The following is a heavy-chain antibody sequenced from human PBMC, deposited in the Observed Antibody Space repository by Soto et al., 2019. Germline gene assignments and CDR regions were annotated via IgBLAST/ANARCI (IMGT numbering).Heavy chain of an antibody. V-gene: IGHV3-74*01. Sequence: PGVSLRLSCAVSGFNFANHWMHWVRQAPGKGLAGVSRMKGDGRTTDYAASVKGRFTLSRDNAKNTLYLQMNSLRAEDTAVYYCATAEVDYWGPGSLVTVPQ. J-gene: IGHJ4*02. CDR1: GFNFANHW. CDR3: ATAEVDY. CDR2: MKGDGRTT.